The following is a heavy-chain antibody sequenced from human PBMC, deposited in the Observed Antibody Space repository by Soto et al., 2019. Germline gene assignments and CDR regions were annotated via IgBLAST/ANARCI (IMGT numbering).Heavy chain of an antibody. CDR2: ISSSGST. V-gene: IGHV4-31*03. CDR1: GDSIGGVGY. J-gene: IGHJ5*02. D-gene: IGHD2-21*02. CDR3: ARSGVTGIVIPSHWFDP. Sequence: SETLSLTCTVSGDSIGGVGYWSWIRQFPGRGLEWIGCISSSGSTYYNPALNNRISLSLDTSQNQFSLKLLSVTTADTAIYYCARSGVTGIVIPSHWFDPWGQGTLVTVSS.